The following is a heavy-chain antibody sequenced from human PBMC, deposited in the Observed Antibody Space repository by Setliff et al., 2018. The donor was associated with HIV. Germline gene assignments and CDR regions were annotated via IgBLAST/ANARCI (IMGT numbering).Heavy chain of an antibody. V-gene: IGHV1-69*10. CDR2: IIPIVGRV. Sequence: SVKVSCKASGGTISSYTVSWVRQAPGQGLEWMGGIIPIVGRVNYAQKFEARLTITADTSTNTAYMELRNLGSEDTAIYYCARATTRSYNRVWGQGTLVTVSS. CDR1: GGTISSYT. D-gene: IGHD1-20*01. J-gene: IGHJ1*01. CDR3: ARATTRSYNRV.